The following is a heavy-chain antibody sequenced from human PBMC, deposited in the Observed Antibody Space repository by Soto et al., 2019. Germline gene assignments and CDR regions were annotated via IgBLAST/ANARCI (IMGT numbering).Heavy chain of an antibody. CDR1: ACPLTSYG. D-gene: IGHD2-15*01. Sequence: KVACGASACPLTSYGIVWVRDAPGQGLECMVRSSAYNRNTNYEQKLQGRVTMTTDTSTSTAYMELRSLRSDDTAVYYCARDRSGYCSGGRCRTHYYYSGMDVSGEGTTVTVS. J-gene: IGHJ6*02. CDR2: SSAYNRNT. V-gene: IGHV1-18*04. CDR3: ARDRSGYCSGGRCRTHYYYSGMDV.